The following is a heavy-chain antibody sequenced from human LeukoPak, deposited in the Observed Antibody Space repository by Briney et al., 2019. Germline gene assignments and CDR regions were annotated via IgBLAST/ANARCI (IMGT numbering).Heavy chain of an antibody. Sequence: HPGGSLRLSCAASGFTFSSYWMSWVRQAPGKGLEWVANIKQDGSEKYYVDSVKGRFTISRDNAKNSLYLQMNSLRAEDTAVYYCARDLLVDTAMAGGYWGQGTLVTVSS. CDR2: IKQDGSEK. CDR1: GFTFSSYW. CDR3: ARDLLVDTAMAGGY. V-gene: IGHV3-7*03. J-gene: IGHJ4*02. D-gene: IGHD5-18*01.